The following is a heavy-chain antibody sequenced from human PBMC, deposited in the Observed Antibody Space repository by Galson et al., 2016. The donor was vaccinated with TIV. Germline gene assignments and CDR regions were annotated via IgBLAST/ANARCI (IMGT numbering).Heavy chain of an antibody. D-gene: IGHD2-8*02. J-gene: IGHJ2*01. Sequence: LRLSCAASGFSFRRYWMHWVRQAPGKGLVWVSHINSDGTNTNFADSVKGRFDISRDNAKNTLDLQMNGLTADDTAVYYCARGPGYCTGGVCYSNWYFDLWGRGTPVTVSS. CDR3: ARGPGYCTGGVCYSNWYFDL. CDR1: GFSFRRYW. CDR2: INSDGTNT. V-gene: IGHV3-74*01.